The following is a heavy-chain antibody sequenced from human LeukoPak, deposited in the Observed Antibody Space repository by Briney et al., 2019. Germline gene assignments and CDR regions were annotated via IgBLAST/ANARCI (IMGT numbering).Heavy chain of an antibody. J-gene: IGHJ4*02. V-gene: IGHV4-31*03. Sequence: PSETLSLTCTVSGYPISSGYYWSWIRQHPGKGLEWIGYIYYSGSTYYNPSLKSRVSISVDTSKNQFSLKLSSVTAADTAVYYCARYSSRSFYFDYWGQGTLVTVSS. D-gene: IGHD2-2*01. CDR1: GYPISSGYY. CDR3: ARYSSRSFYFDY. CDR2: IYYSGST.